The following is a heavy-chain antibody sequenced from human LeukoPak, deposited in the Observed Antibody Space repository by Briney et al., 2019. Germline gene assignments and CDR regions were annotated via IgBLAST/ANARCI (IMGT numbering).Heavy chain of an antibody. CDR2: IYHSGTT. Sequence: PSETLSLTCTVSGGSISSYYWTWIRQPPGKGLEWIGYIYHSGTTKYNPSLKSRVTISGDTSKNQFSLKLRSVTAADTAVYYCARSQYSYGTIHYWSQGTLVTVSS. J-gene: IGHJ4*02. CDR1: GGSISSYY. V-gene: IGHV4-59*01. CDR3: ARSQYSYGTIHY. D-gene: IGHD5-18*01.